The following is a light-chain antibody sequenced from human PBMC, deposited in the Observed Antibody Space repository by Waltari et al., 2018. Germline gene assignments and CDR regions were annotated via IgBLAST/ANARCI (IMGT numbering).Light chain of an antibody. CDR1: SGRTSTKP. J-gene: IGLJ1*01. CDR3: QSYDSNNWAWV. CDR2: EDN. Sequence: NFMLTQPPPVSESPGKTVTISFTRSSGRTSTKPFPWYPQRPGSSPPTVIYEDNQRPSGVPDRFSGSIDSSSNSASLTISGLKTEDEADYYCQSYDSNNWAWVFGTGTKVTVL. V-gene: IGLV6-57*01.